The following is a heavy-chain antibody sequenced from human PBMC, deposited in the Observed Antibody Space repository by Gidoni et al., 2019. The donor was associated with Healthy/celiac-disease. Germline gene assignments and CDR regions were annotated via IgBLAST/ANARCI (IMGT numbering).Heavy chain of an antibody. CDR3: AAGIWFRELGYAFDI. CDR2: IIPILGIA. V-gene: IGHV1-69*04. J-gene: IGHJ3*02. D-gene: IGHD3-10*01. Sequence: QVQLVQSGAEVKKPGSSVKVSCTASGGTSSSYAISWVRQAPGQGLEWMGRIIPILGIANYAQKFQGRVTITADKSTSTAYMELSSLRSEDTAVYYCAAGIWFRELGYAFDIWGQGTMVTVSS. CDR1: GGTSSSYA.